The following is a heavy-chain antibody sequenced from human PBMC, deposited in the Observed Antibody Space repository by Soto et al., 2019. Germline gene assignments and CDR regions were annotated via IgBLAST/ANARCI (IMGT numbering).Heavy chain of an antibody. CDR2: ISVYNGNT. CDR1: GYSFTSYG. J-gene: IGHJ5*02. D-gene: IGHD3-3*01. CDR3: ARESRFLEWLSLNWFDP. Sequence: ASVKVSCKASGYSFTSYGITWVRQAPGQGLEWMGWISVYNGNTNYAQKLQGRVTLTTETSTSTAYMDLRSLRSDDTAVYYCARESRFLEWLSLNWFDPWGQGTLVTVSS. V-gene: IGHV1-18*01.